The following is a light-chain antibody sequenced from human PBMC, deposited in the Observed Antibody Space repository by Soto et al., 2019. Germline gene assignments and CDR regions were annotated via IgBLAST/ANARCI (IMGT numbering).Light chain of an antibody. CDR3: QVWDSSSDHVV. Sequence: SYELTQPPSVSVAPGKTARITCGGNNIGSKSVHWYQQKPGQAPVLVIYYDSDRPSGIPERFSGSNSGNTATLTISRVEAGDEVGYYCQVWDSSSDHVVFGGGAKVTVL. J-gene: IGLJ2*01. V-gene: IGLV3-21*04. CDR2: YDS. CDR1: NIGSKS.